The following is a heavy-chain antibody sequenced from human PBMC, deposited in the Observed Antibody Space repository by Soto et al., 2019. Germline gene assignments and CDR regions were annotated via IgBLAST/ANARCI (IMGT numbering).Heavy chain of an antibody. CDR2: ISYDGSNK. CDR3: AKAREEDYSSFYYYYGMDV. V-gene: IGHV3-30*18. J-gene: IGHJ6*02. D-gene: IGHD4-4*01. Sequence: GGSLRLSCAASGFTFSSYGMHWVRQAPGKGLEWVAVISYDGSNKYYADSVKGRFTISRDNSKNTLYLQMNSLRAEDTAVYYCAKAREEDYSSFYYYYGMDVWGQGTTVTVSS. CDR1: GFTFSSYG.